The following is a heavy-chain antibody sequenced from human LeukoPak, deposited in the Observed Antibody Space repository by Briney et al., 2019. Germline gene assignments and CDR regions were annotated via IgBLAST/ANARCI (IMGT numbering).Heavy chain of an antibody. CDR2: IYSGGIT. D-gene: IGHD6-19*01. V-gene: IGHV3-66*02. J-gene: IGHJ4*02. CDR3: ARRHSSGSI. Sequence: GGFLRPSCVASAFSVTTNYMSCVRQPPRNWLEWVSVIYSGGITYYPDSVKGRFTISRDSSKNTVYLQMNSLRVDDTAVCYCARRHSSGSIWGQGTLVTVSS. CDR1: AFSVTTNY.